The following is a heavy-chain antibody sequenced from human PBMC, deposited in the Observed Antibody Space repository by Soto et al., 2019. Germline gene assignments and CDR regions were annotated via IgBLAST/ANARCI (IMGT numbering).Heavy chain of an antibody. CDR3: ARAYDSSGYYYYYYGMDV. CDR1: GYTFTSYG. J-gene: IGHJ6*02. Sequence: GASVKVSCKASGYTFTSYGISWVRQAPGQGLEWMGWISGYNGKTNYAQKVQDRVTMTTDTSTSTVYMELRSLRSDDTAVYYCARAYDSSGYYYYYYGMDVWGQGTTVTVSS. V-gene: IGHV1-18*01. D-gene: IGHD3-22*01. CDR2: ISGYNGKT.